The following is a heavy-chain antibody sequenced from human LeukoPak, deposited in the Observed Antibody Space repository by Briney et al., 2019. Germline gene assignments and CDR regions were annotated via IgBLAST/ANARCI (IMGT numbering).Heavy chain of an antibody. V-gene: IGHV3-33*01. D-gene: IGHD2-2*01. J-gene: IGHJ6*02. Sequence: GGSLRLSCAASGFTFSSYGMHWVRQAPGKGLEWVAVIWYDGSNKYYADSVKGRFTISRDNSKNTLYLQMNSLRAEDTAVYYWASDRGAQDIVVVPAAAPGYYYYGMDVWGQGTTVPVSS. CDR3: ASDRGAQDIVVVPAAAPGYYYYGMDV. CDR1: GFTFSSYG. CDR2: IWYDGSNK.